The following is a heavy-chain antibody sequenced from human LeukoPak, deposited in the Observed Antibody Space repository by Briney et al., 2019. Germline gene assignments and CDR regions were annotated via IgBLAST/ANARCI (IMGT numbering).Heavy chain of an antibody. V-gene: IGHV3-53*01. CDR1: GFTVSSNY. CDR2: IYSGGNT. D-gene: IGHD3-3*01. J-gene: IGHJ6*02. CDR3: ARDGPGAMEWYYGMDV. Sequence: GGSLRLSCAASGFTVSSNYMNWVRQAPGKGLEWVSVIYSGGNTYYADSVKGRFTISRDNSKNTLYLQMNSLRAEDTAVYYCARDGPGAMEWYYGMDVWGQGTTVTVSS.